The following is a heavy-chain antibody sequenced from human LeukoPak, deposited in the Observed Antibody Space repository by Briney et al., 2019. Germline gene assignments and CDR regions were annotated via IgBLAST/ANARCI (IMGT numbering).Heavy chain of an antibody. J-gene: IGHJ2*01. CDR3: ARPLVRATMVWYCYL. D-gene: IGHD5-12*01. Sequence: SETLSLTCAVSGGTFSGSGCSWIRQPPGKGLEWIGEISHSGSTNYSPSLKSRVTISVDTSKNQFSLNLSSVTAADTAVYYCARPLVRATMVWYCYLWGRGTLVTVSS. CDR1: GGTFSGSG. CDR2: ISHSGST. V-gene: IGHV4-34*01.